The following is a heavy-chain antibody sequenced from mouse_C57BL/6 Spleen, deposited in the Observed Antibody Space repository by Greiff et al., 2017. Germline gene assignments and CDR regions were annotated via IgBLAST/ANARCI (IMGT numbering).Heavy chain of an antibody. D-gene: IGHD3-2*02. V-gene: IGHV14-2*01. Sequence: VQLQQSGAELVKPGASVKLSCTASGFNIKDYYMHWVKQRTEQGLEWIGRIDPEDGVTKYAPKFQGKATITAETSSNTAYLQLSSLTSEDTAVYYCAMTAQAFAYWGQETLVTVSA. CDR1: GFNIKDYY. J-gene: IGHJ3*01. CDR3: AMTAQAFAY. CDR2: IDPEDGVT.